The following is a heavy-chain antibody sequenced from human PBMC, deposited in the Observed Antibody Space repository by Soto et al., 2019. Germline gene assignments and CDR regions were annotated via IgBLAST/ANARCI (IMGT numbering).Heavy chain of an antibody. CDR2: IGGSGGTT. J-gene: IGHJ4*02. CDR3: AKNCGGDCYTNFDF. CDR1: GFTFSSYA. Sequence: PGGSLRLSCAASGFTFSSYAMSWVRQTPGMGLEWVSAIGGSGGTTYYADSVKGRFTISRDNSKNTLYLQMNSLRAEDTAVYYCAKNCGGDCYTNFDFWDQGTLVTVSS. D-gene: IGHD2-21*02. V-gene: IGHV3-23*01.